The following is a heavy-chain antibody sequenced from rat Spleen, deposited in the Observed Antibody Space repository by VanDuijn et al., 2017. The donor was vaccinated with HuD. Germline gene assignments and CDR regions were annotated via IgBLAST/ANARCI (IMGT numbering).Heavy chain of an antibody. J-gene: IGHJ2*01. CDR2: ISYEGNST. D-gene: IGHD1-7*01. CDR3: TKMPPMGDYFDC. Sequence: EVRLVESGGLLVQPGRSMKVSCAASGFTFSDYYMAWVRQAPKKGLEWVASISYEGNSTYYGDSVKGRFTISRDNAKSTLYLQMSSLRSEDTATYYCTKMPPMGDYFDCWGQGVKVTVSS. V-gene: IGHV5-22*01. CDR1: GFTFSDYY.